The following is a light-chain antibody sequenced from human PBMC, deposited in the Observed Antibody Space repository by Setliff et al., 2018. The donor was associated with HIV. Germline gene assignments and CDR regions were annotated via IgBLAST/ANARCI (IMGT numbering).Light chain of an antibody. J-gene: IGLJ2*01. V-gene: IGLV2-11*01. CDR2: DVS. CDR1: SGDIGAYNY. CDR3: CPYAGSFIFL. Sequence: QSVLTQPRSVSASPGQSVTISCTGTSGDIGAYNYVSWYQQHPGKAPRVMIFDVSQRPSGVPDRFSGSKSGNTASLTISGLQADDEADYYCCPYAGSFIFLFGGGTKVTVL.